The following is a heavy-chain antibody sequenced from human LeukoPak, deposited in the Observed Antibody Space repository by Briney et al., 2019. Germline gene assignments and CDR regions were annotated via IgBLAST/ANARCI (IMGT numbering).Heavy chain of an antibody. J-gene: IGHJ4*02. V-gene: IGHV4-59*02. Sequence: SEALSLTCTISGGSVSDYYWSWIRQSPGKGLEWIGYIYYTGSTTYNPSLKSRVTISADTSKNQFSLKLSSVTAADTAVYYCASRKLGNDYWGQGTLVTVSS. CDR1: GGSVSDYY. CDR2: IYYTGST. D-gene: IGHD7-27*01. CDR3: ASRKLGNDY.